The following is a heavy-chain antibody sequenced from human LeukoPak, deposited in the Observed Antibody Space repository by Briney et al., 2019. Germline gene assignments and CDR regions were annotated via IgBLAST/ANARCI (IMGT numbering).Heavy chain of an antibody. Sequence: SETLSLTCTVSGGSISSGGYYWSWIRQHPGKGLEWIGYIYYSGSTYYNPSLKSRVTLSVDTSKNQFSLKLSSVTAADTAVYYCARGRDGYNYHFDYWGQGTLVTVSS. CDR1: GGSISSGGYY. CDR2: IYYSGST. D-gene: IGHD5-24*01. V-gene: IGHV4-31*03. J-gene: IGHJ4*02. CDR3: ARGRDGYNYHFDY.